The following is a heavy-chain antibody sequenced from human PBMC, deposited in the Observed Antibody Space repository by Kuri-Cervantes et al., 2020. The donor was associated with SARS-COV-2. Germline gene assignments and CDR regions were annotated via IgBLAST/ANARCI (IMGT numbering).Heavy chain of an antibody. V-gene: IGHV2-70*11. CDR1: GFSLNTSGMC. CDR3: ARIQATTVIADY. D-gene: IGHD4-11*01. CDR2: IDWDDDK. Sequence: SGPTLVKPTQTLTLTCTFSGFSLNTSGMCVSWIRQPPGKALEWLARIDWDDDKYYNTFLQTRLSISKDTSKNQVVLTMTSMDPLDTATYYCARIQATTVIADYWGQGTLVTVSS. J-gene: IGHJ4*02.